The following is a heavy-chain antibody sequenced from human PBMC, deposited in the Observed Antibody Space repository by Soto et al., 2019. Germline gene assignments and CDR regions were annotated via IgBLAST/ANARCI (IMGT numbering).Heavy chain of an antibody. V-gene: IGHV1-69*13. J-gene: IGHJ4*02. CDR1: GGTFSSYA. CDR2: IIPIFGTA. D-gene: IGHD3-22*01. Sequence: ASVKVSCKASGGTFSSYAISWVRQAPGQGLEWMGGIIPIFGTANYAQKFQGRVTITADESTSTAYMELSSLRSEDTAVYYCARVSTPYYYDSSGYNYWGQGTLVTVSS. CDR3: ARVSTPYYYDSSGYNY.